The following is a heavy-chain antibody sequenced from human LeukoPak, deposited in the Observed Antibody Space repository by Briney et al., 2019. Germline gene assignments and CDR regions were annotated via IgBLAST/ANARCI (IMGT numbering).Heavy chain of an antibody. CDR1: GYSLTTYW. D-gene: IGHD6-19*01. V-gene: IGHV5-51*03. CDR2: IYLSESDT. Sequence: GEPLKTSCKRSGYSLTTYWFAWLRRMPGKGREWMGFIYLSESDTRYSPSLQGQVTISTDKSISSAYLQWSSLKAANTAMYYCARKGKKVAGFDYWGHGTLVTVSS. CDR3: ARKGKKVAGFDY. J-gene: IGHJ4*01.